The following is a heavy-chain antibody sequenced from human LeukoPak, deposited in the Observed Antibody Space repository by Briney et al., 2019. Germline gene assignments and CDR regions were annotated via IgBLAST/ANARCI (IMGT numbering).Heavy chain of an antibody. J-gene: IGHJ4*02. Sequence: SETLSLTCTVSGGSISSYYWSWIRQPPGKGLEWIGYIYYSGSTNYNPSLKSRVTISVDTSKNQFSLKLSSVTAADTAVHYCARVRVYYGSGSLDYWGQGTLVTVSS. D-gene: IGHD3-10*01. CDR3: ARVRVYYGSGSLDY. CDR1: GGSISSYY. CDR2: IYYSGST. V-gene: IGHV4-59*01.